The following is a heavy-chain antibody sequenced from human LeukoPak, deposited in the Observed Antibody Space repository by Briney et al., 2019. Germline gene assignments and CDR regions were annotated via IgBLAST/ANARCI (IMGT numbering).Heavy chain of an antibody. D-gene: IGHD2-2*01. CDR1: GGSFSGYY. J-gene: IGHJ6*02. CDR2: INHSGST. V-gene: IGHV4-34*01. CDR3: ASLYCSSTRCYSEYYGMDV. Sequence: SETLSLTCAVYGGSFSGYYWSWIRQPPGKGLEWIGEINHSGSTNYNPSLKSRVTISVDTSKNQFSLKLSSVTAADTAVYYCASLYCSSTRCYSEYYGMDVWGQGTTVTVSS.